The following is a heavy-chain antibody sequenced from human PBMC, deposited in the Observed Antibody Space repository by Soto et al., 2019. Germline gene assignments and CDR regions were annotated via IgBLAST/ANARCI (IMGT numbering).Heavy chain of an antibody. D-gene: IGHD6-19*01. CDR3: AKDLGSYSCGWFTPYWFDS. Sequence: PGGSLRLSCAASGFTFSSYGMHWVRQAPGKGLEWVAVISYGGSNKYYEDSVKGRFTFSRDNSKNTLYLQMNSLRDENTVVYYCAKDLGSYSCGWFTPYWFDSSGQGTLVTVSS. V-gene: IGHV3-30*18. CDR1: GFTFSSYG. CDR2: ISYGGSNK. J-gene: IGHJ5*01.